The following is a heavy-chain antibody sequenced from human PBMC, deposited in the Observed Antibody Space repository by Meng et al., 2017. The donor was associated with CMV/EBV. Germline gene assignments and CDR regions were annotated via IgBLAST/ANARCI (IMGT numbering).Heavy chain of an antibody. J-gene: IGHJ4*02. CDR3: ARIKERKIDE. Sequence: SGPTLVKPPQTLTLTCTFSGFSLSTSGMRVSWIRQPPGKALEWLARIDWDDDKFYSTSLKTRLTISKDTSKNQVVLTMTNMDPVDTAKYYCARIKERKIDEWGQGTLVTVSS. CDR1: GFSLSTSGMR. CDR2: IDWDDDK. V-gene: IGHV2-70D*14.